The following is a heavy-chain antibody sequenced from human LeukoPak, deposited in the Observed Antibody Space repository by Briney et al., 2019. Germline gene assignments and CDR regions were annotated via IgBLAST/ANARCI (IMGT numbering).Heavy chain of an antibody. V-gene: IGHV1-46*01. J-gene: IGHJ4*02. D-gene: IGHD4-17*01. Sequence: ASVKVSCKPSGYTFTSYYMHWMRQAPGQGLEWMGIINPSGGNTKYAQKLQGRVTMTTDTSTSTAYMELRSLRSDDTAVYYCARRVGEFNGDIDHWGQGTLVTVSS. CDR3: ARRVGEFNGDIDH. CDR1: GYTFTSYY. CDR2: INPSGGNT.